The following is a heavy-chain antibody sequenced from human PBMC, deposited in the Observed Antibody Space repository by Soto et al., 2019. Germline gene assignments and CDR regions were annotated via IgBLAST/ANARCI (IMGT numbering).Heavy chain of an antibody. Sequence: PSETLSLTCTVSGGSMSSGGYYWSWIHQHPGKGLEWIGYIYYSGSTYYNPSLKSRVTISVDTSKNQFSLKLSSVTAADTAVYYCARGLIQLWAHDGFDYWGQGTLVTVSS. D-gene: IGHD5-18*01. CDR2: IYYSGST. V-gene: IGHV4-31*03. CDR3: ARGLIQLWAHDGFDY. CDR1: GGSMSSGGYY. J-gene: IGHJ4*02.